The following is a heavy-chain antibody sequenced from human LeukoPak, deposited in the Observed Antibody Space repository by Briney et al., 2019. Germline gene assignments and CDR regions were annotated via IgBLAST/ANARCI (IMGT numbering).Heavy chain of an antibody. CDR1: GFTFSSYW. J-gene: IGHJ4*02. D-gene: IGHD2-2*01. CDR2: INSDGSST. Sequence: PGGSLRLSCAASGFTFSSYWMHWVRQAPGKGLVWVSRINSDGSSTSYADSVKGRFTISRDNAKNTLYLQMNSLRAEDTAVYYCARDPTYCSSTSCYEAGYYFDYWGQGTLVTVSS. CDR3: ARDPTYCSSTSCYEAGYYFDY. V-gene: IGHV3-74*01.